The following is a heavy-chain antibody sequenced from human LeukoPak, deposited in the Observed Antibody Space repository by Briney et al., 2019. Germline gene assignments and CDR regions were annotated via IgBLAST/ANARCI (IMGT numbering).Heavy chain of an antibody. CDR2: INTNSGGT. CDR3: ARGTALNYDDSGYRRDFQH. V-gene: IGHV1-2*02. Sequence: ASVKVSCKASGYPFIAYYMHWVRQAPGQGLEWMGWINTNSGGTSYARKFQGRVTMTRDTSIGTAYMALSTLRSDDTAVYYCARGTALNYDDSGYRRDFQHWGRGTLVTVSS. J-gene: IGHJ1*01. CDR1: GYPFIAYY. D-gene: IGHD3-22*01.